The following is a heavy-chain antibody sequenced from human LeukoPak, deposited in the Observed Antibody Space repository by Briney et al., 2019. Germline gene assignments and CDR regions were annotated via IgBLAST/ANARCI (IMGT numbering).Heavy chain of an antibody. V-gene: IGHV6-1*01. CDR3: ARAALRFLEWRHNWFDP. D-gene: IGHD3-3*01. CDR2: TFYRSKWYN. CDR1: GDSVSSNSAA. Sequence: SQTLSLTCAISGDSVSSNSAAWNWIRQSPSRGLEWLGRTFYRSKWYNDYAVSVKSRVTINPDTSKNQFSLQLNSVTPEDTAVYFCARAALRFLEWRHNWFDPWGQGTLVTVSS. J-gene: IGHJ5*02.